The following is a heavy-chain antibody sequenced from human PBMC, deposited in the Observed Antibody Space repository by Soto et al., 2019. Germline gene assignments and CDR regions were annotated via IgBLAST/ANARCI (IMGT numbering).Heavy chain of an antibody. CDR2: MKQDGSEK. CDR1: GFTFSSYW. Sequence: GGSLRLSCAASGFTFSSYWMSWVRQAPGKGLEWVANMKQDGSEKYYVDSVKGRFTISRDNAKNSLYLQMNSLRAEDTAVYYCARWGTAHTAMVPAGNFDYWGQGTLVTVSS. J-gene: IGHJ4*02. V-gene: IGHV3-7*05. CDR3: ARWGTAHTAMVPAGNFDY. D-gene: IGHD5-18*01.